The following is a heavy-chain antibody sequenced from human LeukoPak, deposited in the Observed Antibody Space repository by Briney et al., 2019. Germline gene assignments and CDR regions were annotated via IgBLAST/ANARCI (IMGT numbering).Heavy chain of an antibody. CDR3: ASAPVGALDY. Sequence: GGSLRLSCAASGFTFSSFGIHWVRQAPGKGLEWVAFIRYDGSNKYYADSVKGRFTISRDNAKNSLYLQMNSLRAEDTAVYYCASAPVGALDYWGQGTLVTVSS. CDR1: GFTFSSFG. CDR2: IRYDGSNK. V-gene: IGHV3-30*02. J-gene: IGHJ4*02. D-gene: IGHD1-26*01.